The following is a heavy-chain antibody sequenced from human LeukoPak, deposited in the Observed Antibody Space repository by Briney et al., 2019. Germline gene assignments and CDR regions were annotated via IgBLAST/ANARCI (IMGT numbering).Heavy chain of an antibody. Sequence: GASVKVSCKASGGTFSSYAISWVRQAPGQGLEWMGGIIPIFGTANYAQKFQGRVTITADKSTSTAYMELSSLRSEDTAVYYCARDPRGLYSFDYWGQGTLVTVSS. CDR1: GGTFSSYA. CDR3: ARDPRGLYSFDY. V-gene: IGHV1-69*06. CDR2: IIPIFGTA. D-gene: IGHD3-22*01. J-gene: IGHJ4*02.